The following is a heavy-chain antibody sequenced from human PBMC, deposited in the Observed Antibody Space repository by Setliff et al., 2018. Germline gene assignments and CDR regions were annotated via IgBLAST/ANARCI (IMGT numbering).Heavy chain of an antibody. CDR3: IRDTSGRDAFDI. D-gene: IGHD6-19*01. CDR2: VYRGGSTT. Sequence: PGGSLRLSCAASGFTFSSYWMSWVRQAPGKRLEWVSVVYRGGSTTFYPDSVKGRFTISRDNSKSTLYLQMNSLRAEDTAVYYCIRDTSGRDAFDIWGQGTMVTVSS. CDR1: GFTFSSYW. V-gene: IGHV3-23*03. J-gene: IGHJ3*02.